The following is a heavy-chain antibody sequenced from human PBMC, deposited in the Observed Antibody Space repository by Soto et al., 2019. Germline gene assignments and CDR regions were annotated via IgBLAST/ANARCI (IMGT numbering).Heavy chain of an antibody. CDR2: IFYSGDT. Sequence: VQLQGSGPGLVKPSQTLSLTCTVSGASVNTGDYYWSYIRQSPGKGLEWLGYIFYSGDTYYNPSLKSRATISLNTSRIQISLTLTSVTDADTAVYFCVGTGTTDDFWGQGTLVTVSS. CDR3: VGTGTTDDF. D-gene: IGHD1-7*01. J-gene: IGHJ1*01. V-gene: IGHV4-30-4*01. CDR1: GASVNTGDYY.